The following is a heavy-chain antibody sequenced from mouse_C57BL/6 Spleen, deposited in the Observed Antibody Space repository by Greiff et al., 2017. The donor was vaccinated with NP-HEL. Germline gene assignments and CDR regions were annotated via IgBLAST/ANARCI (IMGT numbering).Heavy chain of an antibody. Sequence: VQLQQSGPELVKPGASVKISCKASGYSFTGYYMNWVKQSPEKSLEWIGEINPSTGGTTYNQKFKAKATLTVDKSSSTAYMQLKSLTSEDSAVYYCARSWDYDKEDYFDYWGQGTTLTVSS. V-gene: IGHV1-42*01. CDR2: INPSTGGT. CDR3: ARSWDYDKEDYFDY. J-gene: IGHJ2*01. D-gene: IGHD2-4*01. CDR1: GYSFTGYY.